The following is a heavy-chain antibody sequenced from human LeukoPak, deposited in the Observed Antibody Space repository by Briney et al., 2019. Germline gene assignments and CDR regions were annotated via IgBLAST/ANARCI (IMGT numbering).Heavy chain of an antibody. J-gene: IGHJ4*02. CDR3: ARQNLYYDILTGEAKGDYFDY. D-gene: IGHD3-9*01. CDR2: IYPGDSDT. V-gene: IGHV5-51*01. Sequence: GESLKISCKGSGYSFTSYWIGWVRQMPGKGLEWMGIIYPGDSDTRYSPSFQGHVTISADKSISTAYLQWSSLKASDTAMYYCARQNLYYDILTGEAKGDYFDYWGQGTLVTVSS. CDR1: GYSFTSYW.